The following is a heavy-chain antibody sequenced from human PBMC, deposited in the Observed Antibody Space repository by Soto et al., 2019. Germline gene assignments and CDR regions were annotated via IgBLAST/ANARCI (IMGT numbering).Heavy chain of an antibody. CDR1: GGSFSGYY. CDR3: ARGSPLTVTTNWFDP. Sequence: SETLSLTCAVYGGSFSGYYWSWIRQPPGKGLEWIGEINHSGSTNYNPSLKSRVTISVDTSKNQFSLKLSSVTAADTAVYYCARGSPLTVTTNWFDPWGQGTLVTVSS. CDR2: INHSGST. D-gene: IGHD4-17*01. V-gene: IGHV4-34*01. J-gene: IGHJ5*02.